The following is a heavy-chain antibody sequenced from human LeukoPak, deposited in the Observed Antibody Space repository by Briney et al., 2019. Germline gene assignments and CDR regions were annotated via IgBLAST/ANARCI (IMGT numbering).Heavy chain of an antibody. CDR3: ARYSSGWYDY. V-gene: IGHV3-21*01. CDR2: ISSSSSYI. Sequence: GGSLRLSCAASGFTFSSYSMNWVRQAPGKGLEWVSSISSSSSYIYYTDSVKGRFTISRDNAKNSLYLQMNSLRAEDTAVYYCARYSSGWYDYWGQGTLVTVSS. J-gene: IGHJ4*02. D-gene: IGHD6-19*01. CDR1: GFTFSSYS.